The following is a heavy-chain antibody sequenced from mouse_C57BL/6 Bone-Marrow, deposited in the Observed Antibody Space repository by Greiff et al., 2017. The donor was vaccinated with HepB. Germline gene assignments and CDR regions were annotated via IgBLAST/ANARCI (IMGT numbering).Heavy chain of an antibody. CDR2: IRLKSDNYAT. J-gene: IGHJ1*03. D-gene: IGHD1-1*01. CDR3: TGVGYGSSHWYFDV. CDR1: GFTFSNYW. Sequence: EVKLMESGGGLVQPGGSMKLSCVASGFTFSNYWMNWVRQSPEKGLEWVAQIRLKSDNYATHYAESVKGRFTISRDDSKSGVYLQMNNLRAEDTGIYYCTGVGYGSSHWYFDVWGTGTTVTVSS. V-gene: IGHV6-3*01.